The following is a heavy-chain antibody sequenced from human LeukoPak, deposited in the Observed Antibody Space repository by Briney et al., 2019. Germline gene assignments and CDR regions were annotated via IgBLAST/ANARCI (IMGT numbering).Heavy chain of an antibody. CDR2: MYSGGST. CDR3: ARQLISGSYSGFDY. CDR1: GGSISSYA. J-gene: IGHJ4*02. D-gene: IGHD1-26*01. Sequence: PSETLSLTCTVSGGSISSYAWSWIRRPPGKGLEGIGYMYSGGSTKYKSSLKSRVTISVDTSKSQFSLKLSSVPAADTAVYYCARQLISGSYSGFDYWGQGTLVTVSS. V-gene: IGHV4-59*08.